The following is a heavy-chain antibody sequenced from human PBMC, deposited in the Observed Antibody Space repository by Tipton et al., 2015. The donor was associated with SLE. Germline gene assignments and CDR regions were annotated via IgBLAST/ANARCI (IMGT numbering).Heavy chain of an antibody. CDR1: DYSISSGYY. CDR3: ARDPPSSYYYGMDV. CDR2: IYGSGSS. V-gene: IGHV4-38-2*02. D-gene: IGHD3-10*01. Sequence: GLVKPSETLSLTCAVSDYSISSGYYWGWIRQPPGKGLEWIGSIYGSGSSYYNPSLRSRVTISVDTSKNQFSLKLSSVTAADTAVYFCARDPPSSYYYGMDVWGRGATVTVSS. J-gene: IGHJ6*02.